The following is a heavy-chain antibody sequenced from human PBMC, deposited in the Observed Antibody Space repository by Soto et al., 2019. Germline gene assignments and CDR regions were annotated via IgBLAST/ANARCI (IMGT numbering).Heavy chain of an antibody. V-gene: IGHV3-33*01. CDR3: ARDDDNDANALDY. CDR2: IWNDGIRK. J-gene: IGHJ4*02. Sequence: WGSLRLSCSASGFTFSKYGMHWCRQAPGKGLEWVALIWNDGIRKVYVDSVKGRFTISRDNSKNTLDLQMNNLRDEDTAVYYCARDDDNDANALDYWGPGTLVTVSS. CDR1: GFTFSKYG.